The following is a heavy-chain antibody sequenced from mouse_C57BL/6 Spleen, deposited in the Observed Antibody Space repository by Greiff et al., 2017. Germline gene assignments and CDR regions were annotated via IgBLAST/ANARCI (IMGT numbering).Heavy chain of an antibody. J-gene: IGHJ2*01. CDR2: INPNNGGT. CDR3: AVDGYFYFDY. CDR1: GYTFTDYN. D-gene: IGHD2-3*01. V-gene: IGHV1-22*01. Sequence: EVKLVESGPELVKPGASVKMSCKASGYTFTDYNMHWVKQSHGKSLEWIGYINPNNGGTSYNQKFKGKATLTVNKSSSTAYMELRSLTSEDSAVYYCAVDGYFYFDYWGQGTTLTVSS.